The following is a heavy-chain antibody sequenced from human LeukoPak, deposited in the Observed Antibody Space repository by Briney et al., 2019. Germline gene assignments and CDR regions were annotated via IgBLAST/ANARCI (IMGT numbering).Heavy chain of an antibody. CDR2: INHSGST. J-gene: IGHJ4*02. Sequence: SETLSLTCAVYGGSFSGYYWSWIRQPPGKGLEWIGEINHSGSTNYNPSLKSRVTISVDTSKNQFSLKLSSVTAVDTAVYYCARGLDYWGQGTLVTVSS. V-gene: IGHV4-34*01. CDR3: ARGLDY. CDR1: GGSFSGYY.